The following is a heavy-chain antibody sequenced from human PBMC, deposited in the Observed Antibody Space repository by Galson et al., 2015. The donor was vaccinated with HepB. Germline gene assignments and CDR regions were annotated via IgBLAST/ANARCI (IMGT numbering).Heavy chain of an antibody. V-gene: IGHV3-7*01. D-gene: IGHD3-3*01. J-gene: IGHJ4*02. CDR1: GFTFSSYW. CDR2: IKQDGSEK. Sequence: SLRLSCAASGFTFSSYWMSWVRQAPGKGLEWVANIKQDGSEKYYVDSVKGRFTISRDNAKNSLYLQMNSLRAEDTAVYYCARGSYYDFWSGYDYWGQGTLATVSS. CDR3: ARGSYYDFWSGYDY.